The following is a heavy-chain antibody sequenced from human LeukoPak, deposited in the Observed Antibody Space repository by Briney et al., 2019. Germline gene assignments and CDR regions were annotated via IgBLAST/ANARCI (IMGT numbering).Heavy chain of an antibody. CDR3: AREESGTTIFGVVIHYYYYGMDV. CDR1: GYTFTSYG. V-gene: IGHV1-18*01. D-gene: IGHD3-3*01. CDR2: ISAYNGNT. Sequence: ASVKVSCKASGYTFTSYGISRVRQAPGQGLEWMGWISAYNGNTNYAQKLQGRVTMTTDTSTSTAYMELRSLRSDDTAVYYCAREESGTTIFGVVIHYYYYGMDVWGQGTTVTVSS. J-gene: IGHJ6*02.